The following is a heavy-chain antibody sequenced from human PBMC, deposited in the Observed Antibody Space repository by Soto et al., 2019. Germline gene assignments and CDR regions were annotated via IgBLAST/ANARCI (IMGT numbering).Heavy chain of an antibody. CDR3: AREAREYCSGGSCYSRDY. CDR1: GFTVSNNY. Sequence: EVLLVESGGGLVQPGGSLRLYCAASGFTVSNNYMSWVRQAPGKGLEWVSVIYSGGTTYYSDSVKGRFTISRDNSKNTLYLQMNSLRAEDTAVYYCAREAREYCSGGSCYSRDYSGQGTLVTVSS. V-gene: IGHV3-66*01. D-gene: IGHD2-15*01. J-gene: IGHJ4*02. CDR2: IYSGGTT.